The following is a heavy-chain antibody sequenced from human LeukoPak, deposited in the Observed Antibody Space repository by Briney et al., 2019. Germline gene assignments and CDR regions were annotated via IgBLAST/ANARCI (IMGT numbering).Heavy chain of an antibody. CDR1: GFTFSGYW. D-gene: IGHD3-10*02. V-gene: IGHV3-7*01. J-gene: IGHJ6*04. CDR3: AELGITMIGGV. CDR2: IKQDGSES. Sequence: GSLRLSCAASGFTFSGYWMNWVRQAPGKGLEWVANIKQDGSESRYVDSVKGRFTISRDNAKNSLYLQMNSLRAEDTAVYYCAELGITMIGGVWGKGTTVTISS.